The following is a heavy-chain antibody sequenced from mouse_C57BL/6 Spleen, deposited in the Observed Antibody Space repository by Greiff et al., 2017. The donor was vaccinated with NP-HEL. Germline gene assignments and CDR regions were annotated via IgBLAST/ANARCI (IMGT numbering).Heavy chain of an antibody. CDR1: GYTFTSYW. CDR3: ASYYCSSYGVYYAMDY. Sequence: QVQLQQPGAELVKPGASVKLSCKASGYTFTSYWMHWVKQRPGQGLEWIGMIHPNSGSTNYNEKFKSKATLTVEKSSSTAYMQLSSLTSEDSAVYYCASYYCSSYGVYYAMDYWGQGTSVTVSA. V-gene: IGHV1-64*01. D-gene: IGHD1-1*01. J-gene: IGHJ4*01. CDR2: IHPNSGST.